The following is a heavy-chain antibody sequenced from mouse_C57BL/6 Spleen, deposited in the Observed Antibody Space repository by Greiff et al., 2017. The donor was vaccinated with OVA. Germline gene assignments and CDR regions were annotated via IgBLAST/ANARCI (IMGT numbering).Heavy chain of an antibody. J-gene: IGHJ4*01. D-gene: IGHD2-4*01. CDR3: ARSNDYDPYAMDY. CDR1: GYTFTDYN. V-gene: IGHV1-18*01. Sequence: VQLQQSGPELVKPGASVTIPCKASGYTFTDYNMDWVKQSHGKSLEWIGDINPNNGGTIYNQKFKGKATLTVDKSSSTAYMELRSLTSEDTAVYYCARSNDYDPYAMDYWGQGTSVTVSS. CDR2: INPNNGGT.